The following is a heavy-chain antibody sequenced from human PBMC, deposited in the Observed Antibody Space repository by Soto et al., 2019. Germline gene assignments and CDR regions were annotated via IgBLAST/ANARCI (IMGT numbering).Heavy chain of an antibody. D-gene: IGHD6-13*01. CDR1: GFTFSNAW. V-gene: IGHV3-15*01. J-gene: IGHJ6*02. Sequence: GSLRLSCAASGFTFSNAWMSWVRQAPGKGLEWVGRIKSKTDGGTTDYAAPVKGRFTISRDDSKNTLYLQMNSLKTEDTAVYYCTTDPRIAAAGTLDYYYYGMDVWGQGTTVTVSS. CDR2: IKSKTDGGTT. CDR3: TTDPRIAAAGTLDYYYYGMDV.